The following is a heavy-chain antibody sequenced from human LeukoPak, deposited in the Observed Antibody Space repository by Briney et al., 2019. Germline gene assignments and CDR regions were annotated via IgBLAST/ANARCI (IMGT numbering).Heavy chain of an antibody. D-gene: IGHD4-23*01. CDR2: IRYDGSNK. CDR3: TRDPPVTPSKGDFDC. J-gene: IGHJ4*02. CDR1: GFTFSSYG. V-gene: IGHV3-30*02. Sequence: GGSLRLSCAASGFTFSSYGMHWVRQAPGKGLEWVAFIRYDGSNKYYADSVKGRFTISRDNSKNTLYLQMNSLKTEDTAVYYCTRDPPVTPSKGDFDCWGQGTLVTVSS.